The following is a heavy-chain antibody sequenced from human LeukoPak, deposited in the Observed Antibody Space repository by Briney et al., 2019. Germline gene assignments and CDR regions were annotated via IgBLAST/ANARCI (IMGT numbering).Heavy chain of an antibody. CDR3: AHSAYYYDCSGYYSFSPASFDY. D-gene: IGHD3-22*01. CDR2: IYWDDDK. J-gene: IGHJ4*02. CDR1: GFSLSTSGVG. Sequence: SGPTLVKPTQTLTLTCTFSGFSLSTSGVGVGWIRQPPGKALEWLALIYWDDDKRYSPSLKSRLTITKDTSKNQVVLTMTNMDPVDTATYYCAHSAYYYDCSGYYSFSPASFDYWGQGTLVTVSS. V-gene: IGHV2-5*02.